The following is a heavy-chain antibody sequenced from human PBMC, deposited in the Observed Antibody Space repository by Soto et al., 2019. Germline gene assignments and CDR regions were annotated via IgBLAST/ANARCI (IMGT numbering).Heavy chain of an antibody. J-gene: IGHJ4*02. V-gene: IGHV3-11*05. CDR3: ARTGIRDYGFIIY. Sequence: QVQLVESGGGLVKPGGSLRLSCAASGFTFSDYSMSWIRQAPGKGLEWVSYISSSISYTEYADSVKGRFTISRDNAKNSLYLQMNSLRAEDTAVYYCARTGIRDYGFIIYWGQGTLVTVSS. D-gene: IGHD4-17*01. CDR2: ISSSISYT. CDR1: GFTFSDYS.